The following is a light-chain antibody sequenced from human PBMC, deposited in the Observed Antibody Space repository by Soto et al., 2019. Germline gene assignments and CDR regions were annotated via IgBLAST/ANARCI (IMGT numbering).Light chain of an antibody. CDR1: QDIGTY. J-gene: IGKJ5*01. CDR3: QQLNSYPLT. CDR2: AAS. Sequence: AIRMTQSPSSFSASTGDRVSIPCRATQDIGTYLAWYQQIPGKAPKLLIYAASTLQSGVPSRFSGSGSGTDFTLTISSLQPEDFATYYCQQLNSYPLTFGQGTRLEIK. V-gene: IGKV1-8*01.